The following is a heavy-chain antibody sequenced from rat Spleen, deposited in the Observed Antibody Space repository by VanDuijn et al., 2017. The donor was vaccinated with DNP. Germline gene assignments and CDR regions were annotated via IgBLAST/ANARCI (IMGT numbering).Heavy chain of an antibody. CDR1: GFTFSNYG. Sequence: EVQLVESGGGLVQPGRSLKLSCAASGFTFSNYGMAWVRQAPKKGLEWVAAISTSGDSTYYRDSVKGRFTISRDNAKSTLYLQMNSLRSEDMATYYCARWNSGHFDYWGQGVMVSVSS. J-gene: IGHJ2*01. CDR2: ISTSGDST. V-gene: IGHV5S13*01. CDR3: ARWNSGHFDY. D-gene: IGHD4-3*01.